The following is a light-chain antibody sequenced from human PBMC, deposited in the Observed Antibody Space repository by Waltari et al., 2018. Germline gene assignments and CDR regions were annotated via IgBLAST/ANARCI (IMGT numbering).Light chain of an antibody. CDR3: CSYAGSRTYV. J-gene: IGLJ1*01. CDR1: SRDVGNFNL. CDR2: EVS. V-gene: IGLV2-23*02. Sequence: QSALTQPASVSGSPGQSITISCTGTSRDVGNFNLFSWYQQHPGKVPKLIIYEVSKRPSGVSNHFSGSKSGNTASLTISGLRAEDEADYYCCSYAGSRTYVFGTGTKVTVL.